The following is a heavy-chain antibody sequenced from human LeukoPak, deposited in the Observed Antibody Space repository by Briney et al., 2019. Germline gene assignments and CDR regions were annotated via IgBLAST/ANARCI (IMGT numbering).Heavy chain of an antibody. CDR1: GGSIGSGGYY. CDR3: ARGMSGTYFDFDC. J-gene: IGHJ4*02. Sequence: SQTLSLTCTVSGGSIGSGGYYWSWIRQHPGRGLEWIGYVYYSGSTLYNPSLKSRLTISVDTSKNQFSLKLTSVTVADTAVYYCARGMSGTYFDFDCWGQGTLVTVPS. V-gene: IGHV4-31*03. D-gene: IGHD1-26*01. CDR2: VYYSGST.